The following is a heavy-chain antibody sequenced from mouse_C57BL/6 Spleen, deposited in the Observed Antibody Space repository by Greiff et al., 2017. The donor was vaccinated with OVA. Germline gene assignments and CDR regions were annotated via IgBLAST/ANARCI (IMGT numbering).Heavy chain of an antibody. CDR2: ISYSGST. J-gene: IGHJ1*03. CDR3: ARIYGSSYDWYFDG. V-gene: IGHV3-8*01. D-gene: IGHD1-1*01. Sequence: EVQGVESGPGLAKPSQTLSLTCSVTGYSIPSDYWNWIRKFPGNKLEYMGYISYSGSTYYNPSLKSRISITRDTSKNQYYLQLNSVTTEDTATYYCARIYGSSYDWYFDGWGTGTTAIVS. CDR1: GYSIPSDY.